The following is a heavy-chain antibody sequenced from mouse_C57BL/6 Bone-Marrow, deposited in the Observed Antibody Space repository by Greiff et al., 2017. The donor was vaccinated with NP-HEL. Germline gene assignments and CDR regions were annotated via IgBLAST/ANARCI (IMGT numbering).Heavy chain of an antibody. J-gene: IGHJ2*01. CDR2: ISDGGSYT. D-gene: IGHD2-5*01. CDR3: ARDQGYYSNYEKGFDY. Sequence: DVHLVESGGGLVKPGGSLKLSCAASGFTFSSYAMSWVRQTPEKRLEWVATISDGGSYTYYPDNVKGRFTISRDNAKNNLYLQMSHLKSEDTAMYYCARDQGYYSNYEKGFDYWGQGTTLTVSS. CDR1: GFTFSSYA. V-gene: IGHV5-4*01.